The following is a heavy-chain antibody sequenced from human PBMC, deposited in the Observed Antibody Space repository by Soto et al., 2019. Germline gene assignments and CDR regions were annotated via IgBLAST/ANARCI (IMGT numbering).Heavy chain of an antibody. V-gene: IGHV4-30-2*01. CDR2: IYHSGST. D-gene: IGHD2-8*02. CDR3: ARDKITGLFDY. CDR1: GGSISSGGYS. Sequence: PSETLSLTCAVSGGSISSGGYSWSWIRQPPGKGLEWIGYIYHSGSTYYNPSLKSRVTISVDRSKNQFSLKLSSVTAADTAVYYCARDKITGLFDYWGQGTRVTVSS. J-gene: IGHJ4*02.